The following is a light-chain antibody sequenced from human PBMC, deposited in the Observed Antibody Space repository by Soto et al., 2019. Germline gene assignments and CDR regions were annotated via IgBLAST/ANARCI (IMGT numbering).Light chain of an antibody. Sequence: QSVLTQPPSVSGAPGQRVTLSCTGNTSNLGAGYDVHWYQQLPGAAPKLVIFGNRNRPSGVPERFSGSKSGNTASLTISGLQAEDEADYYCSSYVSSTTFVVFGGGTKLTVL. CDR1: TSNLGAGYD. CDR2: GNR. J-gene: IGLJ2*01. V-gene: IGLV1-40*01. CDR3: SSYVSSTTFVV.